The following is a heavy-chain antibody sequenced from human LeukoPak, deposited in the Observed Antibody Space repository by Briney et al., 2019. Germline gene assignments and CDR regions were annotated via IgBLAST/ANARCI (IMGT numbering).Heavy chain of an antibody. CDR1: GFTFGSYW. V-gene: IGHV3-74*01. CDR3: AGDRGSTEFDY. D-gene: IGHD3-10*01. Sequence: SGGSLRLSCAASGFTFGSYWMYWVRQAPGERLLWVSRIICDGSRTSYEDSVKGRFTISRDNAKNTLYLEMNSLSAEDRAVYYCAGDRGSTEFDYWGQGSLVTVSS. J-gene: IGHJ4*02. CDR2: IICDGSRT.